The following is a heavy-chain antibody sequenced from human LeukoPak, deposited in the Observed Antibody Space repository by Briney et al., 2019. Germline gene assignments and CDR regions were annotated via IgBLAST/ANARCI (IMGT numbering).Heavy chain of an antibody. J-gene: IGHJ4*02. V-gene: IGHV3-23*01. CDR3: AVHCITISCHSPR. CDR2: ITTGGDA. D-gene: IGHD2-2*01. CDR1: GFTFSSSA. Sequence: GGSLRLSCAASGFTFSSSAMSWVRQAPGKGLEWVSGITTGGDAHYTDSVRGRFTLSRDNSKNTLYLQMNSLRAEDTAVYYCAVHCITISCHSPRWGQGTLVTVSS.